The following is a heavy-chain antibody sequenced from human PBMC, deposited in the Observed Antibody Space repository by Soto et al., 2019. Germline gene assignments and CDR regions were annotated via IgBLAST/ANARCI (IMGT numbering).Heavy chain of an antibody. CDR2: ITSRSDYI. CDR1: GFTFSAYS. J-gene: IGHJ4*02. D-gene: IGHD5-12*01. V-gene: IGHV3-21*02. Sequence: EVQLVESGGGLVKPGGSMRLSCAASGFTFSAYSMSWVRQAPGKGLEWVSSITSRSDYIYYADSLKGRFTISRDNAKNSLYLQMHSLSAEDTAFYYCARVDGYTYPNDYWGQGILVTVSS. CDR3: ARVDGYTYPNDY.